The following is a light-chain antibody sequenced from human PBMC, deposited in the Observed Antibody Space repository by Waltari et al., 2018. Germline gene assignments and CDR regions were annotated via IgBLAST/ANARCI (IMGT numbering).Light chain of an antibody. V-gene: IGLV2-23*02. CDR1: ISDVGKYDL. Sequence: HSALTQPASVSGALGQSITLPCTGTISDVGKYDLVSWYQQHPGRAPKLMIHEVYKRPSGISSRFSASKSGATASLTISGLRAEDEADYYCCSYGGPSTPYVFGTGTKVTVL. CDR2: EVY. J-gene: IGLJ1*01. CDR3: CSYGGPSTPYV.